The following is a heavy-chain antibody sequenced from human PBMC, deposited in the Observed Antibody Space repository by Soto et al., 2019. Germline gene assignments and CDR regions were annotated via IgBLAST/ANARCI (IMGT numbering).Heavy chain of an antibody. V-gene: IGHV5-10-1*01. CDR2: IDPSDSYT. CDR1: GYSFTSYW. Sequence: GESLKISCKGSGYSFTSYWISWVRQMPGKGLEWMGRIDPSDSYTNYSPSFQGHVTISADKSISTAYLQWSSLKASDTAMYYCARIMTTVTIDYYGMDVWGQGTTVTVSS. D-gene: IGHD4-17*01. J-gene: IGHJ6*02. CDR3: ARIMTTVTIDYYGMDV.